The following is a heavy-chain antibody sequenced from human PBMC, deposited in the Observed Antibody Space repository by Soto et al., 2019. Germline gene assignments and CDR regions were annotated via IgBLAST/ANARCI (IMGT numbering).Heavy chain of an antibody. J-gene: IGHJ4*02. CDR3: AGYSYGTYCEY. CDR1: AVNFSSYY. D-gene: IGHD5-18*01. CDR2: IGTAGDT. V-gene: IGHV3-13*01. Sequence: GGSVIHCWAAAAVNFSSYYSRWVRQATGKGLEWVSAIGTAGDTYYPGSVKGRFTISRENAKNSLYLQMNSLRAGDTSVYYCAGYSYGTYCEYWGPGTRVNVS.